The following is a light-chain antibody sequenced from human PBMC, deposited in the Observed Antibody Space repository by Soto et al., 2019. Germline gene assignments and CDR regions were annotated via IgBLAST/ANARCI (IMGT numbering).Light chain of an antibody. Sequence: QSALTQPASVSGSPGQSITISCTGTSSDVGGYNYVSWYQQHPGKAPKLMIYEVSNRPSGVSNRFSGSKSDNAASLTISGLQAEDEADYYCSSYTSSSTFLLFGGGTKLTVL. V-gene: IGLV2-14*01. J-gene: IGLJ2*01. CDR3: SSYTSSSTFLL. CDR2: EVS. CDR1: SSDVGGYNY.